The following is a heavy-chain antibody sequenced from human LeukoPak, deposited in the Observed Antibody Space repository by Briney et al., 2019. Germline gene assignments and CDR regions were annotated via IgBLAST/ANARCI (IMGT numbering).Heavy chain of an antibody. V-gene: IGHV5-51*01. CDR1: GYRFTSYW. J-gene: IGHJ5*02. D-gene: IGHD2-15*01. Sequence: GESLKISCKGSGYRFTSYWIGWVRQMPGKGLEWMGIIYPSDSVTRNSPSFQGQVTMSADKSISTAYLQWSSLKASDTGMYYCARQHRYCSGGSCYALDLWGQGTLVTVSP. CDR3: ARQHRYCSGGSCYALDL. CDR2: IYPSDSVT.